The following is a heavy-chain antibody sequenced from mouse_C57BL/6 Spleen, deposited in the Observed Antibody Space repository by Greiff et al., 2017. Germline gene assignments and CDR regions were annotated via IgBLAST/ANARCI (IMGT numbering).Heavy chain of an antibody. CDR2: INPSTGGT. V-gene: IGHV1-42*01. J-gene: IGHJ2*01. CDR1: GYSFTGYY. Sequence: VQLQQSGPELVKPGASVKISCKASGYSFTGYYMNWVKQSPEKSLEWIGEINPSTGGTSYNQKFKAKATLTVDKSSSTAYMQLKSLTSEDSAVYYCASLGYYGSSSDYWGQGTTLTVSS. CDR3: ASLGYYGSSSDY. D-gene: IGHD1-1*01.